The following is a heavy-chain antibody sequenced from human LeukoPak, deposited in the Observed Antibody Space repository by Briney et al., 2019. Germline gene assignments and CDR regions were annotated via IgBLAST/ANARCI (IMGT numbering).Heavy chain of an antibody. D-gene: IGHD2-8*01. CDR3: ARMGHDAFDI. CDR1: GFSFRDYD. J-gene: IGHJ3*02. V-gene: IGHV3-30*02. CDR2: IRYDGTNK. Sequence: PWGSLRLSCVASGFSFRDYDMHWVRQAPGKGLEWVAFIRYDGTNKYHGDSVKGRFTISRDNSNNTLYLQMNSLRAEDTAVYYCARMGHDAFDIWGQGTMVTVSS.